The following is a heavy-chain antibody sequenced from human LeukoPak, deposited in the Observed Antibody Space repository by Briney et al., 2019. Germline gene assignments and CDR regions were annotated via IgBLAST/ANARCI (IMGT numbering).Heavy chain of an antibody. J-gene: IGHJ4*02. V-gene: IGHV6-1*01. D-gene: IGHD4-17*01. CDR3: AGGRAVTSPFDY. CDR2: TYYRSKWYN. CDR1: GDSVSSSSAA. Sequence: SQTLSLTCAISGDSVSSSSAARNWIRQSPSRGLEWLGRTYYRSKWYNAYAVSVKGRITINPDTSKNQFSLQLNSVTPDDTAVYYCAGGRAVTSPFDYWGQGTLVTVSS.